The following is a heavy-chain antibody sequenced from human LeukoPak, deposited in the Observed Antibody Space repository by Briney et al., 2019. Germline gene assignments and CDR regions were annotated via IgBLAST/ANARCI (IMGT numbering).Heavy chain of an antibody. J-gene: IGHJ4*02. CDR3: ARDPTNTSGRYAHFDY. CDR1: GFTFTRYG. D-gene: IGHD6-19*01. CDR2: ISGYNGDT. V-gene: IGHV1-18*04. Sequence: ASVKVSCKASGFTFTRYGITWVRQAPGQGLEWMGWISGYNGDTNYAQKLQGRVTMTRDTSTSTVCMELRSLSSDDTAVYYCARDPTNTSGRYAHFDYWGQGTLVTVSS.